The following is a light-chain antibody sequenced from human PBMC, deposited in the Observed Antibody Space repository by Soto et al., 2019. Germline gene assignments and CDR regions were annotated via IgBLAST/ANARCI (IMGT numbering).Light chain of an antibody. CDR3: QSSDSSLSGSKV. CDR1: SSNIGAGYD. V-gene: IGLV1-40*01. J-gene: IGLJ2*01. CDR2: GNS. Sequence: QSVLTQPPSVSGAPGQRVTISCTGSSSNIGAGYDVHWYQQLPGTAPKLLIYGNSNRPSGVPDRFSGSKSGTSASLAITGLQAEDEADYYCQSSDSSLSGSKVFGRGTKVAVL.